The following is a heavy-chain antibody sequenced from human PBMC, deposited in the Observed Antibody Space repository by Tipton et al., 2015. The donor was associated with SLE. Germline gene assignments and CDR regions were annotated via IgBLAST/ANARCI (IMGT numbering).Heavy chain of an antibody. D-gene: IGHD5-12*01. J-gene: IGHJ1*01. CDR2: IYHNGIT. Sequence: TLSLTCAVSGGSISTGGYSWSWIRQPPGKGLEWIGYIYHNGITYYNPSLESRVTISLDRSSNQFSLSLSSVTAADTAVYYCARRAQSGYDSSFRRWGQGTLVTVSS. V-gene: IGHV4-30-2*01. CDR1: GGSISTGGYS. CDR3: ARRAQSGYDSSFRR.